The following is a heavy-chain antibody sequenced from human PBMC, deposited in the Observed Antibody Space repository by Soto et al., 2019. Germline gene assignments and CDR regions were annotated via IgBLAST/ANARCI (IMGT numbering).Heavy chain of an antibody. D-gene: IGHD5-18*01. CDR3: AKDHTAMVTDY. CDR1: AFTFNNYA. CDR2: ISSSGIST. V-gene: IGHV3-23*01. Sequence: PGGSLRLSCAASAFTFNNYAMSWVRQAPGKGLEWVSAISSSGISTYYADSVKGRFTISRDNSKNTLYLQMNSLRAEDTAVYFCAKDHTAMVTDYWGQGTLVTVSS. J-gene: IGHJ4*02.